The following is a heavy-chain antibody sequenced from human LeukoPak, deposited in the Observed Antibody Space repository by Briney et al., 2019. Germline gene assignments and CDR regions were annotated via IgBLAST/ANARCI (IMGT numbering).Heavy chain of an antibody. Sequence: GGSLRLSCAASGFTFSSYEMNWVRQAPGKGLEWVSYISSSGSTIYYADSVKGRFTISRDNAKNSLYLQMNSLRAEDTAVYYCAELGVRSLFDPWGQGALVTVSS. CDR2: ISSSGSTI. D-gene: IGHD3-16*01. J-gene: IGHJ5*02. V-gene: IGHV3-48*03. CDR1: GFTFSSYE. CDR3: AELGVRSLFDP.